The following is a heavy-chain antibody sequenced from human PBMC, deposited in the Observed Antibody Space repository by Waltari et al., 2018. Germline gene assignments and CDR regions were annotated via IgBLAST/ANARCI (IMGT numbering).Heavy chain of an antibody. CDR3: ARENRGRSYSHFDY. CDR1: GGSLSNYF. J-gene: IGHJ4*02. D-gene: IGHD1-26*01. V-gene: IGHV4-4*07. CDR2: IYTSENT. Sequence: QVQLQESGPGLVKPSETLSLTCTVSGGSLSNYFWSWIRQPAGKGLEWIGRIYTSENTNYNPSLKSRVTMSVDTSKNQFSLKLNSVTAADTAVYYCARENRGRSYSHFDYWGQGTLVTVSS.